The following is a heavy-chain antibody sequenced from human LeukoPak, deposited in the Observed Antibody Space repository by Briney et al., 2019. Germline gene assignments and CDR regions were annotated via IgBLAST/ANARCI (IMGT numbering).Heavy chain of an antibody. CDR1: GYTFTGYH. CDR2: INPNSGDT. J-gene: IGHJ4*02. D-gene: IGHD2-2*01. CDR3: ARDYCSSTSCLFDY. V-gene: IGHV1-2*06. Sequence: AASVKVSCKASGYTFTGYHMHWVRQAPGRGLEWMGRINPNSGDTNYAQKFQGRVTMTRDTSISTAYMELSRLRSDDTAVYYCARDYCSSTSCLFDYWGQGTLVTVSS.